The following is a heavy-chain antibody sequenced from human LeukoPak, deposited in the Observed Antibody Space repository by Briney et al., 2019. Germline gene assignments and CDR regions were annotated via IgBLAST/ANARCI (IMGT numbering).Heavy chain of an antibody. V-gene: IGHV6-1*01. CDR2: TYYKSKWYN. CDR3: ARDKWNDVGSSNWFDP. D-gene: IGHD1-1*01. CDR1: EDIVSSDSAG. Sequence: SQILSLTCAISEDIVSSDSAGWNWIRQTPSIGLEWLVRTYYKSKWYNDYAVSVKSRITINPDTSKNQFSLQLNSVTPEDTAVYYCARDKWNDVGSSNWFDPWGQGTLVTVSS. J-gene: IGHJ5*02.